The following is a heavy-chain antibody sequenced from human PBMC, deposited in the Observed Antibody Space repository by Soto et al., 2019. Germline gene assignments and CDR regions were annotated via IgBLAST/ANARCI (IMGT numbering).Heavy chain of an antibody. CDR1: GGSFSGYY. J-gene: IGHJ4*01. Sequence: SETLSLTCGVYGGSFSGYYWSWIRQPPGKGLEWIGEINHSGSTNYSPSLKSRVTMSLDKSKNQLSLILYSVTAADKGVYYCARYSAASGTYYFDYWGKGTLVTVSS. V-gene: IGHV4-34*01. CDR3: ARYSAASGTYYFDY. D-gene: IGHD6-13*01. CDR2: INHSGST.